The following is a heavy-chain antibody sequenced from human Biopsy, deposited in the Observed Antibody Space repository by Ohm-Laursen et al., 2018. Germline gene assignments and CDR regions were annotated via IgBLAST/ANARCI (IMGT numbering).Heavy chain of an antibody. V-gene: IGHV3-30*18. J-gene: IGHJ4*02. CDR3: AKIAFDSSGANTMRDY. CDR1: GFIFSSYA. Sequence: SLRLSCAASGFIFSSYAMHWVRQAPGKGLQRVAFISYEGSKKDYGDSVKGRFTISRDNSKNTLYLQMNNLRAEDTAVYYCAKIAFDSSGANTMRDYWGQGTLVTVFS. D-gene: IGHD3-22*01. CDR2: ISYEGSKK.